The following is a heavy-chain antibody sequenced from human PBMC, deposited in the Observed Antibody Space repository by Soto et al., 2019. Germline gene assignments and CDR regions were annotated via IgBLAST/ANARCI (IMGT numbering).Heavy chain of an antibody. D-gene: IGHD1-7*01. V-gene: IGHV5-51*01. CDR3: ARRTTYDYSFDY. CDR1: GYSTSSFW. J-gene: IGHJ4*02. CDR2: IYPGDSDT. Sequence: PGESLRISCKAFGYSTSSFWIVWVRQMPGRGLEWMGIIYPGDSDTRYSPSFQGQVTISADKSISTTYLQWSSLKASDTAMYYCARRTTYDYSFDYWGQGTLVTXSS.